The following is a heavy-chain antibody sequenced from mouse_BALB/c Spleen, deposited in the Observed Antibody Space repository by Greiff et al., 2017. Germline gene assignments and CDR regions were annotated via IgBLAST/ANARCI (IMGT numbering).Heavy chain of an antibody. CDR1: GFTFSSYA. V-gene: IGHV5-9-4*01. CDR2: ISSGGSYT. Sequence: DVHLVESGGGLVKPGGSLKLSCAASGFTFSSYAMSWVRQSPEKRLEWVAEISSGGSYTYYPDTVTGRFTISRDNAKNTLYLEMSSLRSEDTAMYYCARDRESLMDYWGQGTSVTVSS. CDR3: ARDRESLMDY. J-gene: IGHJ4*01.